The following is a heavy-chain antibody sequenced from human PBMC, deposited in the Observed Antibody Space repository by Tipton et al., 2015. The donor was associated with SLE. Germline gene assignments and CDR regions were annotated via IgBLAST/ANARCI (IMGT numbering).Heavy chain of an antibody. CDR3: ASDGAARGDFVY. D-gene: IGHD6-6*01. CDR1: GGSISSGGYY. CDR2: IYYSGST. Sequence: TLSLTCTVSGGSISSGGYYWSWIRQHPGKGLEWIGYIYYSGSTYYNPSLKSRVTISVDTSKNQFYLKLSSVTAADTAVYYCASDGAARGDFVYWGQGTLVTVSS. V-gene: IGHV4-31*03. J-gene: IGHJ4*02.